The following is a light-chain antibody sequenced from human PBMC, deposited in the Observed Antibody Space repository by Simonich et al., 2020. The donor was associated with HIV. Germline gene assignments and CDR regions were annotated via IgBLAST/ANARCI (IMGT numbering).Light chain of an antibody. CDR2: WAS. J-gene: IGKJ4*01. CDR3: QQYYSTPVT. CDR1: QSVLYSSNNKNY. V-gene: IGKV4-1*01. Sequence: DIVMTQSPDSLAVSLGERATINCKSSQSVLYSSNNKNYLAWYQQKPGQPPKLLIYWASTRESGVPDRVSGSGSGTDFTLTISSLQAGDVAVYYCQQYYSTPVTFGGGTKVEI.